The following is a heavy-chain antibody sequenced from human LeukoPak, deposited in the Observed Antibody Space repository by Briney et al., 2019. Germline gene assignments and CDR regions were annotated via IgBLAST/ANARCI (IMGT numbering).Heavy chain of an antibody. CDR2: LYSGGTT. CDR1: GFTVSNNF. V-gene: IGHV3-53*05. CDR3: ASPGPGGAAAGLFDY. D-gene: IGHD6-13*01. J-gene: IGHJ4*02. Sequence: AGSLRLSCAAFGFTVSNNFLSWVRQAPGRGLEWVSVLYSGGTTFYADSVKGRFTISRDNSMNTLYLQMKSLRPEDTAVYYCASPGPGGAAAGLFDYWGQGTLVTVSS.